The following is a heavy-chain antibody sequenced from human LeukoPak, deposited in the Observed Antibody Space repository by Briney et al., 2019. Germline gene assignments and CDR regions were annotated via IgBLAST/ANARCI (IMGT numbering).Heavy chain of an antibody. J-gene: IGHJ3*02. Sequence: GGSLRLSCAASGFTFRSYEMNWVRQAPGKGLEWVSYISSSGSTIYYADSVKGRFTISRDNAKNSLYLQMNSLRAEDTAVYYCARGRGGISVAATSAFDIWGQGTMVTVSS. CDR1: GFTFRSYE. CDR3: ARGRGGISVAATSAFDI. D-gene: IGHD6-19*01. V-gene: IGHV3-48*03. CDR2: ISSSGSTI.